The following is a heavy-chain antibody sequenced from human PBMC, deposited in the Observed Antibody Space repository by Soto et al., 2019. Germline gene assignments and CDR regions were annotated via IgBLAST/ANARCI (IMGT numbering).Heavy chain of an antibody. CDR2: INHSGST. Sequence: SETLSLTCAVYGGSFSGYYWTWIRQPPGTGLEWIGEINHSGSTNYNPSLKSRVTISVDTSKNQFSLKLTSVTAADTAVYYCARDKITCLFDYWGQGTLVTVSS. CDR1: GGSFSGYY. J-gene: IGHJ4*02. D-gene: IGHD3-10*01. V-gene: IGHV4-34*01. CDR3: ARDKITCLFDY.